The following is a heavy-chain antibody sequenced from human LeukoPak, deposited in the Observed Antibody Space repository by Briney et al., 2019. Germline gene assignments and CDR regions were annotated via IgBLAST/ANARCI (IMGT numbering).Heavy chain of an antibody. Sequence: ASVKVSCKASGGTFISYAISRVRQAPGQGLEWMGGIIPIFGTANYAQKFQGRVTITADESTSTAYMELSSLRSEDTAVYYCARSGYCSSTSCRTNYYYGMDVWGKGTTVTVSS. D-gene: IGHD2-2*01. V-gene: IGHV1-69*13. CDR1: GGTFISYA. CDR2: IIPIFGTA. CDR3: ARSGYCSSTSCRTNYYYGMDV. J-gene: IGHJ6*04.